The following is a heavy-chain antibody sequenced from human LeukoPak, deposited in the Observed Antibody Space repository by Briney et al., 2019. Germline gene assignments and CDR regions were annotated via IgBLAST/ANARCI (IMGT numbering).Heavy chain of an antibody. V-gene: IGHV4-39*07. CDR1: GGSISSSSYY. CDR3: AREGGTMIVVAN. D-gene: IGHD3-22*01. CDR2: IYYSGST. Sequence: SETLSLTCTVSGGSISSSSYYWGWIRQPPGKGLEWIGSIYYSGSTYYNPSLKSRVTISVDTSKNQFSLKLSSVTAADTAVYYCAREGGTMIVVANWGQGTLVTVSS. J-gene: IGHJ4*02.